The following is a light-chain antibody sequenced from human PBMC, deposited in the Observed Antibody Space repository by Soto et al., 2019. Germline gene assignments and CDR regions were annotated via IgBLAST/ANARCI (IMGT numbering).Light chain of an antibody. J-gene: IGLJ1*01. CDR2: DVT. CDR3: SSYTSTGSYV. CDR1: SSDVGGYNS. V-gene: IGLV2-14*01. Sequence: QSALTQPASVSGSPGQSIAISCTGTSSDVGGYNSVSWYHQYSGKVPKLMIYDVTKRPSGVSDRFSGCKSGNTASLTISGLQAEDEGDYYCSSYTSTGSYVFGTGTKLTVL.